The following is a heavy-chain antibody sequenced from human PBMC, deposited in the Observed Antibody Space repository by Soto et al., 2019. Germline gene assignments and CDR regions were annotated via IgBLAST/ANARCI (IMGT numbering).Heavy chain of an antibody. CDR1: GYSISSGYY. CDR3: ARVEVAFLEWLSPNWFDP. CDR2: IYHSGST. J-gene: IGHJ5*02. D-gene: IGHD3-3*02. Sequence: SETLSLTCAVSGYSISSGYYWGWIRQPPGKGLEWIGSIYHSGSTYCNPSLKSRVTISVDTSKNQFSLKLSSVTAADTAVYYCARVEVAFLEWLSPNWFDPWGQGTLVTVSS. V-gene: IGHV4-38-2*01.